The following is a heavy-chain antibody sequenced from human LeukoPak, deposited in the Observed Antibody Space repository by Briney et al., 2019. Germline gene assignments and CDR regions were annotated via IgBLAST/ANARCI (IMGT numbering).Heavy chain of an antibody. Sequence: GGSLRPSCAASGFTYSSYAMSWVRQAPGKGLEWVSAISGSGGSTYYADSVKGRFTISRDNSKNTLYLQMNSLRAEDTAVYYCAKVGNFDWLSNPSLDYWGQGTLVTVSS. D-gene: IGHD3-9*01. V-gene: IGHV3-23*01. CDR3: AKVGNFDWLSNPSLDY. CDR2: ISGSGGST. CDR1: GFTYSSYA. J-gene: IGHJ4*02.